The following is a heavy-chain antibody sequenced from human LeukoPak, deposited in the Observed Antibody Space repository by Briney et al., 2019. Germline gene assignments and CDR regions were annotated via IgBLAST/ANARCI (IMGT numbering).Heavy chain of an antibody. D-gene: IGHD1-26*01. CDR3: ARALPGSSFDY. J-gene: IGHJ4*02. Sequence: GGSLRLSCAASGFTFSNYALSWVRQAPGKGLEWVSDISGSGGSTYYADSVKGRFTISRDNSKNTMYLQMNSLRAEDTAVYYCARALPGSSFDYWGQGTLVTVSS. CDR1: GFTFSNYA. CDR2: ISGSGGST. V-gene: IGHV3-23*01.